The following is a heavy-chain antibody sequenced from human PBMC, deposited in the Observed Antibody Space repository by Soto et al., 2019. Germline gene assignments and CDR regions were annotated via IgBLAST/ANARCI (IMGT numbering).Heavy chain of an antibody. V-gene: IGHV4-34*01. D-gene: IGHD3-9*01. CDR3: ARGVRVPYYDILTGYPPFHY. J-gene: IGHJ4*02. CDR2: INHSGST. Sequence: SETLSLTCAVYGGSFSGYYWSRIRQPPGKGLEWIGEINHSGSTNYNPSLKSRVTISVDTSKNQFSLKLSSVTAADTAVYYCARGVRVPYYDILTGYPPFHYWGQGTLVTVSS. CDR1: GGSFSGYY.